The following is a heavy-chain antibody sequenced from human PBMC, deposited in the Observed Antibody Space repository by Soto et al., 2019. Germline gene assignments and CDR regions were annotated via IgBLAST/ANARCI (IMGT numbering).Heavy chain of an antibody. Sequence: QVQLVQSGAEVKKPGSSVKVSCKASGGTFSSYTISWVRQAPGQGLEWMGRIIPILGIANYAQKFQGRVTITADKSTSTAYMELSSLRSEDTAVYYCARGRGSGNGMDVWGQGTTVTVSS. V-gene: IGHV1-69*02. CDR2: IIPILGIA. J-gene: IGHJ6*02. CDR1: GGTFSSYT. D-gene: IGHD1-26*01. CDR3: ARGRGSGNGMDV.